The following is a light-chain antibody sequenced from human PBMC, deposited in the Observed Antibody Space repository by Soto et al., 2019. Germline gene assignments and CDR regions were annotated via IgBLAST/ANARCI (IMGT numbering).Light chain of an antibody. J-gene: IGKJ1*01. Sequence: DIVMTQSPDSLAVSLGESATINCKSSQSVLYSSNNKNYLAWYQQKPGQPPKLLIYWASTRESGVPDRFSGSGSGTDFTLTISSLQTEDVAVYYCQQYYSTLWTFXQGTKVDIK. V-gene: IGKV4-1*01. CDR3: QQYYSTLWT. CDR1: QSVLYSSNNKNY. CDR2: WAS.